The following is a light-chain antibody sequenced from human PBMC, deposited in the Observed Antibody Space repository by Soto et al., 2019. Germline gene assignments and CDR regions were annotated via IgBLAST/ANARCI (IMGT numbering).Light chain of an antibody. J-gene: IGLJ1*01. CDR3: RVWDSGSDHYV. CDR1: NIEGKS. CDR2: DDS. Sequence: SYELTQPPSVSVAPAQTATITCAGSNIEGKSVHCYQQKPGQAPVLVVYDDSDRPSGIPERFTGSNTGNTATLTISRLEGGDEADYYCRVWDSGSDHYVFGSGTKLTVL. V-gene: IGLV3-21*02.